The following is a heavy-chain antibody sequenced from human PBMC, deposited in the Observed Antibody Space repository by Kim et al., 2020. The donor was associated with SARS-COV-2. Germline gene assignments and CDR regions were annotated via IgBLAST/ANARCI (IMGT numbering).Heavy chain of an antibody. J-gene: IGHJ4*02. Sequence: GGSLRLSCAASGFTFSSYGMHWVRQAPGKGLEWVAVIWYDGSNKYYADSVKGRFTISRDNSKNTLYLQMNSLRAEDTAVYYCAREKQWLVLAIYYFDYWGQGTLVTVSS. CDR2: IWYDGSNK. D-gene: IGHD6-19*01. CDR3: AREKQWLVLAIYYFDY. CDR1: GFTFSSYG. V-gene: IGHV3-33*01.